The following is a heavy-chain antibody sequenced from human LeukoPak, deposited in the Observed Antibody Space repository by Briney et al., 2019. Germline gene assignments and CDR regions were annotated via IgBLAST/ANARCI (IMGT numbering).Heavy chain of an antibody. J-gene: IGHJ4*02. CDR2: ITDSGGNT. V-gene: IGHV3-23*01. CDR1: GFTFNYYA. Sequence: GGSLRLSCAASGFTFNYYAMNWVRQAPGKGLEWVSAITDSGGNTYYAAPVKGRFTISRDNSKNTLYLQMNSLGAEDTALYYCARAGHCTNGICYTPDFDYWGQGTLVTVSS. D-gene: IGHD2-8*01. CDR3: ARAGHCTNGICYTPDFDY.